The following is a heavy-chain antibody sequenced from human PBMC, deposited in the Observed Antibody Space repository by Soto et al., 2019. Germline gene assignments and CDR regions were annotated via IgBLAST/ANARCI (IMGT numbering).Heavy chain of an antibody. CDR1: GGSFSGYY. Sequence: SETLSLTCAVYGGSFSGYYWSWIRQPPGKGLEWIGEINHSGSTNYNPSLKSRVTISVDTSKNQFSLKLSSVTAADTAVYYCARGGGGYDYVWGSYRSPPDYWGRGTLVTVSS. V-gene: IGHV4-34*01. J-gene: IGHJ4*02. D-gene: IGHD3-16*02. CDR3: ARGGGGYDYVWGSYRSPPDY. CDR2: INHSGST.